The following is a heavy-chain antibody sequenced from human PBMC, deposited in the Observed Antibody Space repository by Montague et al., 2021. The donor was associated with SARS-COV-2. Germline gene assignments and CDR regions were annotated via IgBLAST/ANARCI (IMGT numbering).Heavy chain of an antibody. CDR2: INHSGST. J-gene: IGHJ6*02. V-gene: IGHV4-34*01. Sequence: SETLSLTCVVYGGSFSGYYWTWIRQSPRKGLEWIGEINHSGSTNYNPSLKSRVTISVDTSKNQFSLELSSVTAADTAVYYCACGEITTRGLIYYYGMDVWGQGTTVTVSS. CDR3: ACGEITTRGLIYYYGMDV. D-gene: IGHD4-11*01. CDR1: GGSFSGYY.